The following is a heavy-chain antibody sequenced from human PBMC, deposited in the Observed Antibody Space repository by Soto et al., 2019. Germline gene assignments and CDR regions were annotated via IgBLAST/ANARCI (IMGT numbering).Heavy chain of an antibody. Sequence: PSETLSLTCTVSGGSISSGGYYWSWIRQHPGKGLEWIGYIYYSGSTYYNPSLKSRVTISVDTSKNQFSLKLSSVTAADTAVYYCARVFLLDRQHPYYFDYWGQGTLVTVSS. D-gene: IGHD3-3*01. CDR1: GGSISSGGYY. V-gene: IGHV4-31*03. CDR3: ARVFLLDRQHPYYFDY. CDR2: IYYSGST. J-gene: IGHJ4*02.